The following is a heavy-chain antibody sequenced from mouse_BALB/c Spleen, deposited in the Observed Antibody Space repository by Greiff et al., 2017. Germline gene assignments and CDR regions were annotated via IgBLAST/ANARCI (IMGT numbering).Heavy chain of an antibody. CDR3: AKHPDGSSYDWYFDV. J-gene: IGHJ1*01. Sequence: VQLQQSGPGLVAPSQSLSITCTVSGFSLTDYGVSWIRQPPGKGLEWLGVIWGGGSTYYNSALKSRLSISKDNSKSQVFLKMNSLQTDDTAMYYCAKHPDGSSYDWYFDVWGAGTTVTVSS. CDR1: GFSLTDYG. CDR2: IWGGGST. V-gene: IGHV2-6-5*01. D-gene: IGHD1-1*01.